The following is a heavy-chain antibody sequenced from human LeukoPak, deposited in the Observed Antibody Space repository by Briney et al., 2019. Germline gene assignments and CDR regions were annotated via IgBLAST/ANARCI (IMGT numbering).Heavy chain of an antibody. CDR2: IYSGGGK. Sequence: GGSLRLSCGASGFTASSNYMSWVRQAPGKGLEWVSVIYSGGGKNYADSVKGRFTISRDNSKNTVYLQMNSLRAEDTAVYYCARDHYYGSGSYWSDWGQGTLVTVSS. CDR1: GFTASSNY. D-gene: IGHD3-10*01. CDR3: ARDHYYGSGSYWSD. V-gene: IGHV3-66*01. J-gene: IGHJ4*02.